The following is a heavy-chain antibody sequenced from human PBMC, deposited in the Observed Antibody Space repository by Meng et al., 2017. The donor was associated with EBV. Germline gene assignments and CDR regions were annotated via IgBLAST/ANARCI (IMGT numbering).Heavy chain of an antibody. CDR2: LIPMSGAP. CDR1: GGPFRSDA. Sequence: QGLVEHSGAEVSRPGSSVKISCKTPGGPFRSDAVSWVRQGPGQGLEWLGGLIPMSGAPHYAQKFQDRVTITADEYTRTHYMELSSLRSDDTAMYYCASESGRGFTPDFWGQGTLVTVSS. V-gene: IGHV1-69*01. CDR3: ASESGRGFTPDF. D-gene: IGHD3-10*01. J-gene: IGHJ4*02.